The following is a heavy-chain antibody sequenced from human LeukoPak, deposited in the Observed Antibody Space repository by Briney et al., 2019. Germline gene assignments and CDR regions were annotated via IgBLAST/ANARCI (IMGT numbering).Heavy chain of an antibody. Sequence: GGSLRLSCAASGFTFSSYAMSWVRQAPGKGLEWVSAISCSGGSTYYADSVKGRFTISRDNSKNTLYLQMNSLSAEDTAVYYCANSGLLLHRDAFDIWGQGTMVTVSS. D-gene: IGHD3-22*01. J-gene: IGHJ3*02. CDR2: ISCSGGST. CDR1: GFTFSSYA. V-gene: IGHV3-23*01. CDR3: ANSGLLLHRDAFDI.